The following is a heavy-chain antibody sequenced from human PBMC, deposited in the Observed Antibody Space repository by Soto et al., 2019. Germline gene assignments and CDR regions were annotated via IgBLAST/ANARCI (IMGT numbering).Heavy chain of an antibody. CDR2: ISGSGGST. D-gene: IGHD2-15*01. J-gene: IGHJ4*02. V-gene: IGHV3-23*01. Sequence: GGSLRLSCAASGFTFSSYAMSWVRQAPGKGLEWVSAISGSGGSTYYADSVKGRFTISRDDSKNTLYLQMNSLRAEDTAVYYCATQKEYFSGGSCYHTPDFDYGGQGTLVTVS. CDR1: GFTFSSYA. CDR3: ATQKEYFSGGSCYHTPDFDY.